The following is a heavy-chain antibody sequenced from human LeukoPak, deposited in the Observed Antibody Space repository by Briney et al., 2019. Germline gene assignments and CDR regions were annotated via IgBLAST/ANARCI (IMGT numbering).Heavy chain of an antibody. Sequence: NASETLSLTCTVSGGSINSSSYYWGWIRQPPRKGLEWIGSIYYSGATYYNPSLKSRVTISVDTSKNEFSLNLSSVTAADTAIYYCARGRRNYFDSWGQGTLVTVSS. J-gene: IGHJ4*02. CDR3: ARGRRNYFDS. CDR1: GGSINSSSYY. V-gene: IGHV4-39*07. CDR2: IYYSGAT.